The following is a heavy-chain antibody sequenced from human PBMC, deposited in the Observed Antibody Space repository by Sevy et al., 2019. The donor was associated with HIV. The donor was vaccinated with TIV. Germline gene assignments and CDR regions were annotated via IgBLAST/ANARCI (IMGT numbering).Heavy chain of an antibody. CDR1: GFTFTRSA. V-gene: IGHV1-58*01. Sequence: ASVKVSCQASGFTFTRSAVQWLRQPRGQRLAWVGWIEVGSGNTNYAQKLQERVTITRDMSTGTAYMELSSLRSEETAGYYCAAVRSVGLRHYYYGMDVWGQGTTVTVSS. J-gene: IGHJ6*02. CDR2: IEVGSGNT. CDR3: AAVRSVGLRHYYYGMDV. D-gene: IGHD3-16*01.